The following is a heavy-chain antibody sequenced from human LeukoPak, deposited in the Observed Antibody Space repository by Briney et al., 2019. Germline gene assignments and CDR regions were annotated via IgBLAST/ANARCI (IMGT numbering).Heavy chain of an antibody. V-gene: IGHV1-3*01. CDR1: GYTFTSYA. Sequence: ASVKVSCKASGYTFTSYAIHWVRQAPGQRLEWMGWINAGNGNTKYSQKFQGRVTITRDTSASTAYMELSSLRSEDTAVYYCARGKRYSYGPDYFDYWGQGTLVTVSS. CDR2: INAGNGNT. D-gene: IGHD5-18*01. CDR3: ARGKRYSYGPDYFDY. J-gene: IGHJ4*02.